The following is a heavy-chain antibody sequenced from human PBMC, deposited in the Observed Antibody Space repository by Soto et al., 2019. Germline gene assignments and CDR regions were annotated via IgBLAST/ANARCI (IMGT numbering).Heavy chain of an antibody. J-gene: IGHJ4*02. V-gene: IGHV4-34*09. Sequence: SETLSLTCAVYGGSFSGYYWSWIRQPPGKGLEWIGNIYYSGRTYYNPSLKSRVTISVDTSKNQFSLKLSSVTAADTAVYYCARFAKEENPKVGSWYYFDYWGQGTRVTV. D-gene: IGHD6-13*01. CDR1: GGSFSGYY. CDR2: IYYSGRT. CDR3: ARFAKEENPKVGSWYYFDY.